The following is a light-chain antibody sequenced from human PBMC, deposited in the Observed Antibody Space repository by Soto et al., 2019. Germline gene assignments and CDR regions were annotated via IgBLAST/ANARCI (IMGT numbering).Light chain of an antibody. CDR1: SSDVGGYNY. Sequence: QSALTQPASVSGSPRQSVTLSCSGTSSDVGGYNYVSWYQQHPGKAPKLMIYDVSNRPSGDSNRFSGSKSDNTASLTISRLHAEDEAEYYCSSYTSSSTRVFGGGTQLTVL. V-gene: IGLV2-14*01. CDR2: DVS. J-gene: IGLJ2*01. CDR3: SSYTSSSTRV.